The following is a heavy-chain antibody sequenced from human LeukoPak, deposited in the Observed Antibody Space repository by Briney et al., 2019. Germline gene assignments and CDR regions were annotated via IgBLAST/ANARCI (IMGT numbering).Heavy chain of an antibody. Sequence: PSETLSLTCTVSGGSINNYYWSWIRQPPGKGLEWIGYVHYSASTNYNPSLKSRVTISVDTSKNQFSLKPNSVTAADTAVYYCARVGDTSSYFYYMDVWGKGTTVTVSS. CDR3: ARVGDTSSYFYYMDV. J-gene: IGHJ6*03. D-gene: IGHD2-2*01. V-gene: IGHV4-59*01. CDR2: VHYSAST. CDR1: GGSINNYY.